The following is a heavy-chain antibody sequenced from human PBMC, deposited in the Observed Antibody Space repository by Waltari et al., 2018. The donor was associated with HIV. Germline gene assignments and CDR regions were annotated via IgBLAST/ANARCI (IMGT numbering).Heavy chain of an antibody. D-gene: IGHD4-4*01. CDR1: GFTFSRDA. Sequence: EVQLLESGGGLVQPGGSLRLSCAASGFTFSRDAMTWVRQAPGKGLEWVSAISDIGASTYYADSVKGRFTISRDNSKNTLYLQMKSLRTEDTAVFYCAKGDSQDYYYYGMDVWGQGTTVTVSS. J-gene: IGHJ6*02. CDR3: AKGDSQDYYYYGMDV. CDR2: ISDIGAST. V-gene: IGHV3-23*01.